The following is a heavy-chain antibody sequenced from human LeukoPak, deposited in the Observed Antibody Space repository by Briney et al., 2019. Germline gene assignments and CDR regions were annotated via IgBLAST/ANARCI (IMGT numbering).Heavy chain of an antibody. CDR2: IYYSGST. Sequence: PSETLSLTCTVSGGSISSSSYYWGWIRQPPGKGLEWIGSIYYSGSTYYNPSLKSRVTISVDTSKNQFSLKLSSVTAADTAVYYCARDLDTAMLTEAFDIWGQGTMVTVSS. D-gene: IGHD5-18*01. J-gene: IGHJ3*02. CDR1: GGSISSSSYY. CDR3: ARDLDTAMLTEAFDI. V-gene: IGHV4-39*07.